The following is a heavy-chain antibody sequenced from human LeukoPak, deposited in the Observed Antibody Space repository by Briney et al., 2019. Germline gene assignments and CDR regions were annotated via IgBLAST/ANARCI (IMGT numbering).Heavy chain of an antibody. D-gene: IGHD1-1*01. CDR3: ARNIGPTGPTPFDF. CDR1: GGSRSSNF. J-gene: IGHJ4*02. V-gene: IGHV4-59*01. CDR2: ISYSGST. Sequence: SETLSLTCTVSGGSRSSNFWSWVRQPPGKGLEWIGYISYSGSTTYNPSLKSRVTISIDTPKIQFSLKLSSVTAADTAVYYCARNIGPTGPTPFDFWGQGTLVTVSS.